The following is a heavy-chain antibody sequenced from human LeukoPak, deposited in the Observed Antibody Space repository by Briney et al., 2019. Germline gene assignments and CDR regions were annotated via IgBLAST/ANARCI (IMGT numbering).Heavy chain of an antibody. D-gene: IGHD3-3*01. CDR2: IYHSGST. V-gene: IGHV4-30-2*01. CDR3: ARRRYYDFWSGYYTLEDY. CDR1: GGSISSGGFY. Sequence: PSQTLSLTCTVSGGSISSGGFYWSWIRQPPGKGLEWIGYIYHSGSTYYNPSLKSRVTISVDRSKNQFSLKLSSVTAADTAVYYCARRRYYDFWSGYYTLEDYWGQGTLVTVSS. J-gene: IGHJ4*02.